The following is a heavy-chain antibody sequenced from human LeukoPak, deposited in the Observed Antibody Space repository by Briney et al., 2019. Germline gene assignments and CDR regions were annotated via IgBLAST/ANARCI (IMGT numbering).Heavy chain of an antibody. D-gene: IGHD2-2*01. CDR2: ISYDGSNK. CDR3: ARDRKVVPAVDL. V-gene: IGHV3-30-3*01. Sequence: GGSLRLSCAASGFTFSSYATHWVRQAPGKGLEWVAVISYDGSNKYYADSVKGRFTISRDNSKNTLYLQMNSLRAEDTAVYYCARDRKVVPAVDLWGRGTLVTVSS. CDR1: GFTFSSYA. J-gene: IGHJ2*01.